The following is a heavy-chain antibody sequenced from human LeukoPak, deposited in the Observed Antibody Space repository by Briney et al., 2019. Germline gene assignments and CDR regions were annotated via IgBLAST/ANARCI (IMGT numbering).Heavy chain of an antibody. CDR1: GFTFSSYA. D-gene: IGHD3-10*01. CDR3: AKYYYGSGSKGYFDY. CDR2: ISGSGGST. Sequence: GGSLRLSCAASGFTFSSYAMSWVRQAPGKGLEWVSPISGSGGSTYYADSVKGRFTISRDNSKNTLYPQMNSVRAEDTAVYYCAKYYYGSGSKGYFDYWGQGTLVTVSS. V-gene: IGHV3-23*01. J-gene: IGHJ4*02.